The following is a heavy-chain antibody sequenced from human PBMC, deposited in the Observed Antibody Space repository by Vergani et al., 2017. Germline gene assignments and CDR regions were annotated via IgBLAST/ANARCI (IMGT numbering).Heavy chain of an antibody. CDR2: TWYDGNNK. CDR3: GRGSDNYN. D-gene: IGHD5-24*01. V-gene: IGHV3-33*01. Sequence: QVQFVESGGGVVQPGRSLRLSCAASGFTFNQYGMHWVRQAPGKGLEWVSVTWYDGNNKQYADSVKGRFTISRDNSKNTLYLQMNSLRVEDTAVYYCGRGSDNYNWGQGTLVTVSS. CDR1: GFTFNQYG. J-gene: IGHJ4*02.